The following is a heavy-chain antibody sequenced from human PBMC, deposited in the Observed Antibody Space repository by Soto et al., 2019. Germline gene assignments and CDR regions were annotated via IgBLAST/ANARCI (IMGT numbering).Heavy chain of an antibody. Sequence: QVQLVESGGGVVQPGRSLRLSCAASGFTFSSYGMHWVRQAPSKGLEWVAVISYDGSNKYYADSVEGRFTISRDNSKNTLYLQMNSLRAEYTAVYYCAKPYSGSSGWFDPWGQGTLVTVSS. CDR2: ISYDGSNK. CDR3: AKPYSGSSGWFDP. CDR1: GFTFSSYG. J-gene: IGHJ5*02. V-gene: IGHV3-30*18. D-gene: IGHD6-6*01.